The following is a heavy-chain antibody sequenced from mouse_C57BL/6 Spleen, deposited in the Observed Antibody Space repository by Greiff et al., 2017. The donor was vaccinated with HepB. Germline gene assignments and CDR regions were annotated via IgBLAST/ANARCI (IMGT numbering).Heavy chain of an antibody. CDR1: GYAFSSYW. CDR3: ARSQTGTFGYAMDY. Sequence: VQLVESGAELVKPGASVKISCKASGYAFSSYWMNWVKQRPGKGLEWIGQIYPGDGDTNYNGKFKGKATLTADKSSSTAYMQLSSLTSEDSAVYFCARSQTGTFGYAMDYWGQGTSVTVSS. D-gene: IGHD4-1*01. V-gene: IGHV1-80*01. CDR2: IYPGDGDT. J-gene: IGHJ4*01.